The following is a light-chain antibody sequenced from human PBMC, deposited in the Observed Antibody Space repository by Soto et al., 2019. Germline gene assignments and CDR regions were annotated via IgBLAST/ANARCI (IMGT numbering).Light chain of an antibody. V-gene: IGKV3-20*01. CDR1: QSVSNNY. CDR2: GSS. Sequence: EVVLTQSPGTLSLCPGERASLSCRASQSVSNNYLAWYQQKPGQSPKLLSFGSSDRATGIPDRFSGSGSGTDFTLNISRLEPEDFAVYFCQQYGSSPPYTFGQGTQLAIK. CDR3: QQYGSSPPYT. J-gene: IGKJ2*01.